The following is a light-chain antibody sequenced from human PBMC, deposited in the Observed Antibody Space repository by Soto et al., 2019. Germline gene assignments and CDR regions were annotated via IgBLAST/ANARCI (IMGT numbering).Light chain of an antibody. CDR3: QQYNEYSAWT. CDR1: QSISRW. CDR2: EAS. V-gene: IGKV1-5*03. Sequence: DIQMTQSPSTLSASVGDRVTITCRAIQSISRWLAWYQQKPGKAPKLLIYEASGLESGVPSRFSGSGSGTEFTLTISSLQPDDFATYFCQQYNEYSAWTFGQGTKVDIK. J-gene: IGKJ1*01.